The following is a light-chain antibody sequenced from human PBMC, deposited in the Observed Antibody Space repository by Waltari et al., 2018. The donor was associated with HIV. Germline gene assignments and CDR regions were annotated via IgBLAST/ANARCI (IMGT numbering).Light chain of an antibody. CDR2: EVS. V-gene: IGLV2-14*01. CDR1: SSDVGGYNY. J-gene: IGLJ1*01. Sequence: QSALTQPASVSGSPGPSITISCTGTSSDVGGYNYVSWYQQHPGKAPKLMIYEVSNRPSGVSNRFSGSKSGNTATLTISGLQAEDEADYYCSSYTSSSTLVVFGTGTKVTVL. CDR3: SSYTSSSTLVV.